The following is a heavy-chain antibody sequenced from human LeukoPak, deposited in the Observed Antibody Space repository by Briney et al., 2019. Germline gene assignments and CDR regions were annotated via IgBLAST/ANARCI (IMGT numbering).Heavy chain of an antibody. CDR2: ISYDGSNK. J-gene: IGHJ4*02. CDR1: GFTFSSYG. D-gene: IGHD3-10*01. CDR3: ANSGWFGESMGY. V-gene: IGHV3-30*18. Sequence: PGGSLRLSCAASGFTFSSYGVHWVRQAPGKGLEWVAVISYDGSNKYYADSVKGRFTISRDNSKNTLYLQMNSLRAEDTAVYYCANSGWFGESMGYWGQGTLVTVSS.